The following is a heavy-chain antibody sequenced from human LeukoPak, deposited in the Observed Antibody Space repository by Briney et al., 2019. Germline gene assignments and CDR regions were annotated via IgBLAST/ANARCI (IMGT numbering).Heavy chain of an antibody. CDR1: GFTFSSYA. CDR3: AKGPQNFIYHS. J-gene: IGHJ4*02. Sequence: GGSLRLSCAASGFTFSSYAMSWVRQAPGKGLEWVSAFDASGDGKYYADSVRGRFTISRDNSKNTLYLQMNSLRAEDTAVYFCAKGPQNFIYHSWGQGTLVTVSS. V-gene: IGHV3-23*01. D-gene: IGHD1-7*01. CDR2: FDASGDGK.